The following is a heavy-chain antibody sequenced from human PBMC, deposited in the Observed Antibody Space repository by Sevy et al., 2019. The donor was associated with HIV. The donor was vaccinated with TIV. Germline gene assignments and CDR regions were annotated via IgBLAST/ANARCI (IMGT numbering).Heavy chain of an antibody. CDR1: GDSVSSNSAA. J-gene: IGHJ6*03. V-gene: IGHV6-1*01. CDR3: ARDKGSSGGSSSWYADYYYYYYYMDV. D-gene: IGHD6-13*01. CDR2: TYYRSKWYN. Sequence: SQTLSLTCAISGDSVSSNSAAWNWIRQSPSRGLEWLGRTYYRSKWYNDYAVSVKSRITINPDTSKNQFSLRLNSVTPEDTAVYYCARDKGSSGGSSSWYADYYYYYYYMDVWGKGTTVTVSS.